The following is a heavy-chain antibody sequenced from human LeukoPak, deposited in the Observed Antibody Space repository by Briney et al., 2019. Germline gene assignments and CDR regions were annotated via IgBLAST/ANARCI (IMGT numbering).Heavy chain of an antibody. CDR3: ATGRAAAGSLGY. V-gene: IGHV4-59*01. Sequence: PSETLSLTCTVSGGSISSYYWSWIRQPPGKGLEWIGYIYYTGSTNFNPSLTSRVTMSLDTSKNQFSLKLNSVTAADTAVYYCATGRAAAGSLGYWGQGILVTVSS. CDR2: IYYTGST. CDR1: GGSISSYY. D-gene: IGHD6-25*01. J-gene: IGHJ4*02.